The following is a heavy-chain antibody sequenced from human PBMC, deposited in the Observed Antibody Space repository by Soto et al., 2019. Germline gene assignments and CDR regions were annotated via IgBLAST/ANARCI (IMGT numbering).Heavy chain of an antibody. CDR3: ARYNYGSGDDYNIDF. CDR1: GGSFSGYY. J-gene: IGHJ4*02. CDR2: INHSGST. D-gene: IGHD3-10*01. Sequence: SETLFLTCAVYGGSFSGYYWTWIRQPPGTGLEWIGEINHSGSTNYNPSLKSRVTISVDKSKNQFSLRLTSVTAADTALYYCARYNYGSGDDYNIDFWGQGTLVTVSS. V-gene: IGHV4-34*01.